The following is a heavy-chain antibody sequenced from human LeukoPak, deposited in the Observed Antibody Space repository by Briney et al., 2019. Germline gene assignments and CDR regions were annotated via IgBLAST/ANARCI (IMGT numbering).Heavy chain of an antibody. Sequence: SETLSLSCTVSGASISNSAYYWLWIRQPPGEGLECIGTVHYSGSTFYNPSLKSRVNISVDTSKNQFSLQLTSVTAADTAVYYCARLFFVIDTWGQGTLVTVSS. CDR2: VHYSGST. J-gene: IGHJ5*02. CDR1: GASISNSAYY. V-gene: IGHV4-39*01. CDR3: ARLFFVIDT. D-gene: IGHD3-3*01.